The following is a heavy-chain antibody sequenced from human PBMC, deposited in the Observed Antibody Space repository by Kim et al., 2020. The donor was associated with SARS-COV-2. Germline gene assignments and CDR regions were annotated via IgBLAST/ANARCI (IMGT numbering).Heavy chain of an antibody. D-gene: IGHD1-26*01. Sequence: GGSLRLSCAASGFTFNNYAMSWVRQAPGKGLEWVSTISGSGAPTYYADSVKGRFTISRDDSKNRLYLQMNSLRAEDTAVYYCAKASSRGAYLTYFDYWGPGTLVTVSS. CDR2: ISGSGAPT. J-gene: IGHJ4*02. CDR1: GFTFNNYA. V-gene: IGHV3-23*01. CDR3: AKASSRGAYLTYFDY.